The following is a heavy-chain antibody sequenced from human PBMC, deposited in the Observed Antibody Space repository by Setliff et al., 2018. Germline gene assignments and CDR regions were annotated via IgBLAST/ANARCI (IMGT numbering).Heavy chain of an antibody. CDR1: GGSISSGSHY. J-gene: IGHJ3*02. CDR3: ARVALVVVIRNAFDI. V-gene: IGHV4-61*02. CDR2: IYTSGST. D-gene: IGHD2-21*01. Sequence: SETLSLTCTVSGGSISSGSHYWSWIRQPAGKGLEWIGRIYTSGSTNYNPSLKSRVTISVDTSKNQFSLKLSSVTAADTAVYYCARVALVVVIRNAFDIWGQGTMVTVSS.